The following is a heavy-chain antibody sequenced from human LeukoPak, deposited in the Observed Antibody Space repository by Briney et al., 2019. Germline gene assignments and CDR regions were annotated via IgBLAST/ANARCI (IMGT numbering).Heavy chain of an antibody. CDR3: ARGRYSSGWYGAYYFDY. Sequence: PSETLSLTCAVYGGSFSGYYWSWIRQPPGKGLEWIGEINHSGSTSYNPSLKSRVTISVDTSKNQFSLKLSSVTAADTAVYYCARGRYSSGWYGAYYFDYWGQGTLVTVSS. CDR2: INHSGST. CDR1: GGSFSGYY. D-gene: IGHD6-19*01. V-gene: IGHV4-34*01. J-gene: IGHJ4*02.